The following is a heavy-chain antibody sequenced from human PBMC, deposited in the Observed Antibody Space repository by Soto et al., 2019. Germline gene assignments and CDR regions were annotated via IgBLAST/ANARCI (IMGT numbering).Heavy chain of an antibody. J-gene: IGHJ4*02. CDR3: ASSLLVGYGLEGESD. V-gene: IGHV1-18*01. CDR2: ISAYNGNT. Sequence: QVQVVQSGAEVKKPGASVKVSCKASGYTFTSYGISWVRQAPGQGLAWMGWISAYNGNTNYAQKLQGRVTMTTDTSTSTAYMELRSLRSDDTAVYYCASSLLVGYGLEGESDWGQGTLVTVSS. D-gene: IGHD5-18*01. CDR1: GYTFTSYG.